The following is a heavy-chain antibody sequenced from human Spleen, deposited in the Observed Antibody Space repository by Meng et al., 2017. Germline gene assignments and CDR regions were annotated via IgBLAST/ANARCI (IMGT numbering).Heavy chain of an antibody. CDR2: INHSGST. D-gene: IGHD3-10*01. CDR3: ARTYYYGSGSYFRP. CDR1: GGSFSGYY. Sequence: GSLRLSCAVYGGSFSGYYWSWIRQPPGKGLEWIGEINHSGSTNYNPSLKSRVTISVDTSKNQFSLKLSSVTAADTAVYYCARTYYYGSGSYFRPWGQGTLVTVSS. V-gene: IGHV4-34*01. J-gene: IGHJ4*02.